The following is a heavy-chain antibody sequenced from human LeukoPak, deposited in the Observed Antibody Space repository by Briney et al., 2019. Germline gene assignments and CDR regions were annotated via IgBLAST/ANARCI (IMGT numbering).Heavy chain of an antibody. CDR3: ARVRYCSGGSCYSPFDY. CDR1: GFTFSIYS. J-gene: IGHJ4*02. D-gene: IGHD2-15*01. Sequence: PGGSLRLSCADSGFTFSIYSMNWVRQAPGKGLEWVSSISSSSSYIYYADSVKGRFTISRDNAKNSLYLQMNSLRAEDTAVYYCARVRYCSGGSCYSPFDYWGQGTLVTVSS. CDR2: ISSSSSYI. V-gene: IGHV3-21*01.